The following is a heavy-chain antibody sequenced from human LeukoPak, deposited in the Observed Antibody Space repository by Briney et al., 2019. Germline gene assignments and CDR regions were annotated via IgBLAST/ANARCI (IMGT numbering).Heavy chain of an antibody. V-gene: IGHV3-30*18. CDR2: ISYDGSNK. D-gene: IGHD1-26*01. J-gene: IGHJ4*02. CDR3: AKDPYSGSYLVVAQIDY. CDR1: GFTFSSYG. Sequence: GGSLRLSCAASGFTFSSYGMHWVRQAPGKGLEWVAVISYDGSNKYYADSVKGRFTISRDNSKNTLCLQMNSLRAEDTAVYYCAKDPYSGSYLVVAQIDYWGQGTLVTVSS.